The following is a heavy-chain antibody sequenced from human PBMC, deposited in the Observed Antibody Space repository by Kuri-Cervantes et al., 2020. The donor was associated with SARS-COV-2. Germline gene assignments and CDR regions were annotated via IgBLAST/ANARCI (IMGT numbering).Heavy chain of an antibody. Sequence: SETLSLTCAVSGGSISSSNWWSWVRQPPGKGLEWIGVIYHSGSTNYNPSLKSRVTISVDKSKNQFSLKLSSVTAADTAVYYCARLSLGDVEIFAEVYYYYGMDVWGQGTTVTVSS. J-gene: IGHJ6*02. CDR3: ARLSLGDVEIFAEVYYYYGMDV. D-gene: IGHD3-16*01. CDR2: IYHSGST. CDR1: GGSISSSNW. V-gene: IGHV4-4*02.